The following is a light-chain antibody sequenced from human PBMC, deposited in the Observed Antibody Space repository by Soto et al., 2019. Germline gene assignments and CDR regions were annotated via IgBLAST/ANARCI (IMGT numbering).Light chain of an antibody. CDR3: QQTYVAPVT. CDR2: EIS. V-gene: IGKV1-39*01. CDR1: QNIKSF. J-gene: IGKJ4*01. Sequence: DIQMTQSPSSLSASVGERVTITCRASQNIKSFLNWYQQKPGKAPKLLIYEISSVQSGVPARLNGGRSGTDFSLSISSRQPEDFAIYYCQQTYVAPVTVGGGTKVEI.